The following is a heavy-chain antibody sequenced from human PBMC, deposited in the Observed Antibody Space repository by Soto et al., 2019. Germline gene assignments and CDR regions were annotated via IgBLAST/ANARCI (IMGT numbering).Heavy chain of an antibody. CDR1: ANTFINNY. CDR2: FNPRGGTT. D-gene: IGHD3-3*01. J-gene: IGHJ4*02. Sequence: QVQLLQSGAEVKKPGASVRISCKSSANTFINNYINWVRQAPGQGLEWLGVFNPRGGTTSYEQNFQGRVTMTGDTPTRTVFMELSNLKSEDTAVYYCARVYGLVQYDDFWSGYYDYWCQGTMVIVSS. CDR3: ARVYGLVQYDDFWSGYYDY. V-gene: IGHV1-46*01.